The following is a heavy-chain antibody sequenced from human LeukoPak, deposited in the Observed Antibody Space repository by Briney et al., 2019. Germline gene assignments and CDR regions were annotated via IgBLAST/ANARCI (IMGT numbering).Heavy chain of an antibody. CDR1: GGSISSYY. CDR2: IYYSGST. CDR3: VRAGWRYYDSSGVRGHYYMDV. Sequence: ASETLSLTCTVSGGSISSYYWSWIRQPPGKGLEWIGYIYYSGSTNYNPSLKSRVTISVDTSKNQFSLKLSSVTAADTAVYYCVRAGWRYYDSSGVRGHYYMDVWGKGATVTVSS. D-gene: IGHD3-22*01. V-gene: IGHV4-59*01. J-gene: IGHJ6*03.